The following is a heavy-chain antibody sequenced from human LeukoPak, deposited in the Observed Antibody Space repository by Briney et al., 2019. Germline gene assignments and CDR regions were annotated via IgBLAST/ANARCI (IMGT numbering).Heavy chain of an antibody. CDR3: ARGGRGSYYDLAEYYYYYMDV. CDR1: GYTFTSYD. Sequence: GASVKVSCKASGYTFTSYDINWVRQATGQGLEWMGWMNPNSGNTGYAQKFQGRVTITRNTSISTAYMELSSLRSEDTAVYYCARGGRGSYYDLAEYYYYYMDVWGKGTTVTVSS. CDR2: MNPNSGNT. J-gene: IGHJ6*03. V-gene: IGHV1-8*03. D-gene: IGHD1-26*01.